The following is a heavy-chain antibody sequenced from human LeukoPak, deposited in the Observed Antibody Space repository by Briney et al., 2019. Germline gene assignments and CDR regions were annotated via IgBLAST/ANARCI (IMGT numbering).Heavy chain of an antibody. Sequence: SETLSLTCNVSGGSFGSYYWNWIRQSPGKGPEWIGYIYSSGITNYNPSLKTRVTISVGPSKNQYSLKLNSVSAADTAVYFCPRQVYRDYGGWCNPRAKAMPVIVSS. CDR2: IYSSGIT. CDR3: PRQVYRDYGGWCNP. V-gene: IGHV4-59*08. J-gene: IGHJ5*02. CDR1: GGSFGSYY. D-gene: IGHD4/OR15-4a*01.